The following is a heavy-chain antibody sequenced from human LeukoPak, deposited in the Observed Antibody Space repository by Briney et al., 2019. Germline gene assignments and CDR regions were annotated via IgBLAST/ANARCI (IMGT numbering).Heavy chain of an antibody. CDR3: AREKFDS. J-gene: IGHJ5*01. V-gene: IGHV3-30*03. Sequence: GGSLRLSCAASGFTFSSYWMHWVRQAPGKGLEWVAVVSYEGTIKYYSDSAKGRFTISRDNSNSLISLQMNNLTTEDTAVYYCAREKFDSWGQGTLVTVSP. CDR2: VSYEGTIK. CDR1: GFTFSSYW.